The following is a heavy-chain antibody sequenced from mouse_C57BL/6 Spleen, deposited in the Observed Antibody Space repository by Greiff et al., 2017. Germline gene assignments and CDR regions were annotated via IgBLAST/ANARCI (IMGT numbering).Heavy chain of an antibody. V-gene: IGHV1-81*01. Sequence: VQLQQSGAELARPGASVKLSCKASGYTFTSYGISWVKQRTGQGLEWIGEIYPRSGNTYYNEKFKGKATLTADKSSSTAYMELRSLTSEDSAVYFCAREDGAQGYFDYWGQGTTLTVSS. CDR3: AREDGAQGYFDY. CDR2: IYPRSGNT. CDR1: GYTFTSYG. D-gene: IGHD1-1*02. J-gene: IGHJ2*01.